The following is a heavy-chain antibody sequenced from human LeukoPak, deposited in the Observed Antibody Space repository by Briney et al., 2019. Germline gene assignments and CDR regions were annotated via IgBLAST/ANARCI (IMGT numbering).Heavy chain of an antibody. V-gene: IGHV4-31*03. CDR2: IYYSGST. CDR1: GGSISSGGYY. CDR3: ARAAFAYYYDSSGYSYYFDY. D-gene: IGHD3-22*01. J-gene: IGHJ4*02. Sequence: SETLSLTCTVSGGSISSGGYYWSWIRQHPGKGLEWIGYIYYSGSTYYNPSLKSRVTISVDTSKNQFSLKLSSVTAADTAVYYCARAAFAYYYDSSGYSYYFDYWGQGTLVTVSS.